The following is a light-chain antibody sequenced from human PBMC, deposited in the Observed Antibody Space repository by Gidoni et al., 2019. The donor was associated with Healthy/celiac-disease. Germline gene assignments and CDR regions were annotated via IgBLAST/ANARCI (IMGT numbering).Light chain of an antibody. Sequence: DIQMTQSPSSLSASVGDRVTITCRASQSISSYFNWYQQKPGKAPKLLIYAASSLQSGVPSRFSGSGSGTDFTLTISSLQPEYCATYYCQQSYSTPWTFGQXTKVEIK. J-gene: IGKJ1*01. CDR2: AAS. V-gene: IGKV1-39*01. CDR3: QQSYSTPWT. CDR1: QSISSY.